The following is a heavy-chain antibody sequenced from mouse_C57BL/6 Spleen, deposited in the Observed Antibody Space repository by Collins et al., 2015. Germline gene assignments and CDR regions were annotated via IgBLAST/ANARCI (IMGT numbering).Heavy chain of an antibody. Sequence: NWVKQSHGKSLEWIGDINPNNGGTSYNQKFKGKATLTVDKSSSTAYMELRSLTSEDSAVYYCARLAFDYWAKAPLSQSPQ. V-gene: IGHV1-26*01. CDR2: INPNNGGT. J-gene: IGHJ2*01. CDR3: ARLAFDY.